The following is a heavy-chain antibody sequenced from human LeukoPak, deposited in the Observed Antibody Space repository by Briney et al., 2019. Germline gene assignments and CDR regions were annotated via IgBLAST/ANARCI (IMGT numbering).Heavy chain of an antibody. CDR1: GYTFTNFG. D-gene: IGHD2-2*01. Sequence: ASVKVSCKASGYTFTNFGITWVRQAPGQGLEWMGWISAYNGNTKYAQNLQGRVTMTTDTSTSTAYMELRSLISDATAIYYCARGGVVPATVSNWFDPWGQGTLVTVSS. CDR2: ISAYNGNT. J-gene: IGHJ5*02. V-gene: IGHV1-18*01. CDR3: ARGGVVPATVSNWFDP.